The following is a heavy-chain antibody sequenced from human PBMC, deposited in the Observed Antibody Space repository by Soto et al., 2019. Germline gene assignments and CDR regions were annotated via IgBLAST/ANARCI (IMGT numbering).Heavy chain of an antibody. CDR1: GGTFSSYT. CDR3: LAGIAAAGTRPNFDY. Sequence: QVQLVQSGAEVKKPGSSVKVSCKASGGTFSSYTISWVRQAPGQGLEWMGRIIPILGIANYAQKFQGRVTITADKSTSTAYMELSSLRSEDTAVYYCLAGIAAAGTRPNFDYWGQGTLVTVSS. V-gene: IGHV1-69*02. D-gene: IGHD6-13*01. J-gene: IGHJ4*02. CDR2: IIPILGIA.